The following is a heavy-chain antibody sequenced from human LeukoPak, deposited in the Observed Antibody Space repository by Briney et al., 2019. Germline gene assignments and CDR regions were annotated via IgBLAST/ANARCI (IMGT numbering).Heavy chain of an antibody. D-gene: IGHD6-13*01. CDR3: ARPGIAAAGYFDY. V-gene: IGHV3-7*01. J-gene: IGHJ4*02. Sequence: GGSLRLSCAASGFTFSSYWMSWVRQAPGKGLEWVANIKQDGSEKYYVDSVKGRFTISRDNAKNSLYLQMNSLRAEDTAVYHCARPGIAAAGYFDYWGQGTLVTVSS. CDR1: GFTFSSYW. CDR2: IKQDGSEK.